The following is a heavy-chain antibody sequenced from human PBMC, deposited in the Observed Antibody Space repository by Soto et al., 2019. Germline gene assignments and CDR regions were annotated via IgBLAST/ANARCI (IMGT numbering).Heavy chain of an antibody. CDR2: IYPSGST. D-gene: IGHD6-13*01. CDR3: ASVSSSGYDLDY. J-gene: IGHJ4*02. CDR1: GASISSSNC. V-gene: IGHV4-4*02. Sequence: QVQLQESGPGLVKPSGTLSLTCAVSGASISSSNCWSWVRQPPGKGLEWIGEIYPSGSTNYNPSLKSRITISVDKSKNQFSLKVSSVTAADTAIYYCASVSSSGYDLDYWGQGTLVTVSS.